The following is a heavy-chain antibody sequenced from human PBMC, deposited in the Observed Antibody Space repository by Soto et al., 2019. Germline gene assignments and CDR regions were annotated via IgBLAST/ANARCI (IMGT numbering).Heavy chain of an antibody. CDR2: ISGSGGST. CDR3: AKDRGGGLFSKVGYFDY. Sequence: EVQLLESGGGLVQPGGSLRLSCAASGFTFSSYAMSWVRQAPGKGLEWVSAISGSGGSTYYADSVKGRFTISRDNSKNPLYLERNGLRAEDTAVYYCAKDRGGGLFSKVGYFDYWGQGTLVTVSS. J-gene: IGHJ4*02. V-gene: IGHV3-23*01. CDR1: GFTFSSYA. D-gene: IGHD2-21*01.